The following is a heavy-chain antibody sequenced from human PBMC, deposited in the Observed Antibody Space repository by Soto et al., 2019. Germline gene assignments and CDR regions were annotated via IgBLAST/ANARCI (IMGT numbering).Heavy chain of an antibody. CDR1: GGSFSGYY. CDR3: ASSIGYCSGGSCYSRYYYYYGMDV. J-gene: IGHJ6*02. CDR2: INHSGST. V-gene: IGHV4-34*01. D-gene: IGHD2-15*01. Sequence: SETLSLTCAVYGGSFSGYYWSWIRQPPVKGLEWIGEINHSGSTNYNPSLKSRVTISVDTSKNQFSLKLSSVTAADTAVYYCASSIGYCSGGSCYSRYYYYYGMDVWGQGTTVT.